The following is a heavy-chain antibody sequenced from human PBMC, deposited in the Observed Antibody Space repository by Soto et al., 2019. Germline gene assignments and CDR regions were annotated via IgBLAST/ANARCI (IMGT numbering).Heavy chain of an antibody. Sequence: RGESLKISYNGSGYSFTSYWIGCLRQIPGKQLRWMGRIGPRDSYTTYRPSFHDDVTISDDKSISTAYLQWSSLKASDTVMYSCARTLYYDSRGGVFDIWGQLPMVTVSS. CDR2: IGPRDSYT. J-gene: IGHJ3*02. CDR1: GYSFTSYW. D-gene: IGHD3-22*01. CDR3: ARTLYYDSRGGVFDI. V-gene: IGHV5-10-1*01.